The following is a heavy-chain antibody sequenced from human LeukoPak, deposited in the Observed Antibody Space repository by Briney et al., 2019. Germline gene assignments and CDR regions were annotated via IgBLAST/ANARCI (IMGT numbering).Heavy chain of an antibody. D-gene: IGHD1-26*01. J-gene: IGHJ4*02. CDR1: GFTFSNYA. CDR3: AGDPFVGIPDYFDS. Sequence: GGSLRLSCAASGFTFSNYAMHWVRQAPDKGLRWVAVIAHDVSNIYYADSVRGRFTISRDNSKNMLFPQMNSLTSEDTAVYYCAGDPFVGIPDYFDSWGQGTLVAVSS. V-gene: IGHV3-30-3*01. CDR2: IAHDVSNI.